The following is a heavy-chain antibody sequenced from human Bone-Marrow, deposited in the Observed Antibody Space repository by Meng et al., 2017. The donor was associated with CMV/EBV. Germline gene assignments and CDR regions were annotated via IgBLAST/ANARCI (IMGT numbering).Heavy chain of an antibody. J-gene: IGHJ4*02. Sequence: SETLSLTCAVYGGSFSGYYWSWIRQPPGKGLEWIGEINHSGSTNYNPSLKSRVTISVDTSKNQFSLKLSSVTAVDTAVYYCARGRGIAARPWFDYWGQGTLVTVSS. CDR1: GGSFSGYY. CDR3: ARGRGIAARPWFDY. CDR2: INHSGST. V-gene: IGHV4-34*01. D-gene: IGHD6-6*01.